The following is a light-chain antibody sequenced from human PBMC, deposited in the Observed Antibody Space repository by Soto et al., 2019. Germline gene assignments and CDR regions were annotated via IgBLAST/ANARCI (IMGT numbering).Light chain of an antibody. Sequence: DIKMTQSPSTVSAYVGDRVTITCRASQSISTYLAWYRHKPGEAPKLLIYKASTLERGVPSRFSGSGSGTDFTLTISSLQPDDFATYYCQPYNSDSRTFGQGTKVDIK. V-gene: IGKV1-5*03. CDR1: QSISTY. CDR3: QPYNSDSRT. J-gene: IGKJ1*01. CDR2: KAS.